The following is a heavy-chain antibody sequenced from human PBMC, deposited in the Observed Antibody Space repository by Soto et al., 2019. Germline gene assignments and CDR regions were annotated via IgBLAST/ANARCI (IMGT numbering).Heavy chain of an antibody. D-gene: IGHD2-2*01. CDR3: ARALDIVVVPGYFDY. Sequence: GSLRLSCAASGFTFSSYGMHWVRQAPGKGLEWVAVIWYDGSNKYYADSVKGRFTISRDNSKNTLYLQMNSLRAEDTAVYYCARALDIVVVPGYFDYWGQGTLVTVSS. J-gene: IGHJ4*02. CDR2: IWYDGSNK. CDR1: GFTFSSYG. V-gene: IGHV3-33*01.